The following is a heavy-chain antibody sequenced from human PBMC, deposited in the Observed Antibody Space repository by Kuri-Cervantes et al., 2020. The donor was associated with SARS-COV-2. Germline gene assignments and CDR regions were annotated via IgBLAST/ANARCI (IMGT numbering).Heavy chain of an antibody. CDR3: ARAYGDYVFREGLDS. V-gene: IGHV3-9*01. CDR2: ISWNSGSI. CDR1: GFTFDDYA. J-gene: IGHJ4*02. Sequence: GGSLRLSCAASGFTFDDYAMHWVRQAPGKGLEWVSGISWNSGSIGYADSVKGRFIISRDNAKNSLYLQMNSLRVEDTALYYCARAYGDYVFREGLDSWGQGTLVTVSS. D-gene: IGHD4-17*01.